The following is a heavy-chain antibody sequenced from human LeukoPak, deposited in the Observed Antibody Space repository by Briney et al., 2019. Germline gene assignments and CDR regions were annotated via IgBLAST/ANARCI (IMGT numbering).Heavy chain of an antibody. V-gene: IGHV3-23*01. CDR1: GFTFTNYA. Sequence: GGSLRLSCVASGFTFTNYAMSWVRQTPGKGLEWVSFISGSGSSTYYADSVRGRFTISRDNPKNALYLLMNNLRAEDTAIYYCATEWYTGTSLHYTYWGQGTLVTVSS. CDR3: ATEWYTGTSLHYTY. D-gene: IGHD1-26*01. J-gene: IGHJ4*02. CDR2: ISGSGSST.